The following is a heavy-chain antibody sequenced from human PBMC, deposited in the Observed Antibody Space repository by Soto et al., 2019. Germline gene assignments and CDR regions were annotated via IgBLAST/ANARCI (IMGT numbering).Heavy chain of an antibody. V-gene: IGHV3-23*01. CDR1: GFTFSSYA. Sequence: GGSLRLSCAASGFTFSSYAMSWVRQAPGKGLEWVSAISGSGGSTYYADSVKGRFTISRDNSKNTLYLQMNSLRAEDTAVYYCAKDMVGAHRPYYYYGMDVWGQGTTVTVSS. J-gene: IGHJ6*02. CDR2: ISGSGGST. D-gene: IGHD3-10*01. CDR3: AKDMVGAHRPYYYYGMDV.